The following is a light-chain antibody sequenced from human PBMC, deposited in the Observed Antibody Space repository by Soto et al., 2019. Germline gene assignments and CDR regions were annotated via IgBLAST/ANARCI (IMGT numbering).Light chain of an antibody. CDR1: SSDVGSYDL. CDR2: EVN. J-gene: IGLJ1*01. Sequence: QSALTQPASVSGSPGQSITISCTGTSSDVGSYDLVSWYQQHPGTAPKLMIFEVNKRPSGVANRFSGSKSGNTASLTISGLQAEDEADYYCCSYAGSSPYVFGTGTTLTVL. V-gene: IGLV2-23*02. CDR3: CSYAGSSPYV.